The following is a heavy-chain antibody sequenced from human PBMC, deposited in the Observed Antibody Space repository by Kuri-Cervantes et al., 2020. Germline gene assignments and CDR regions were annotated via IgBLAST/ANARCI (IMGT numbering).Heavy chain of an antibody. J-gene: IGHJ6*02. Sequence: ETLSLTCAASGFTVSSNYMSWVRQAPGKGLEWVSVIYCGGSTYYADSVKGRFTISRDNSKNTLYLKMNSLRAEDTAVYYCAREPQSPYLYDFWSGYYYYYYGMDVWGQGTTVTVSS. V-gene: IGHV3-53*01. CDR2: IYCGGST. CDR3: AREPQSPYLYDFWSGYYYYYYGMDV. D-gene: IGHD3-3*01. CDR1: GFTVSSNY.